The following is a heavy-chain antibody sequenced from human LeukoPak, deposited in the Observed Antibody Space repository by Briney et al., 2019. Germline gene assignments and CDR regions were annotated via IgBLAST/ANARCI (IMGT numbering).Heavy chain of an antibody. V-gene: IGHV1-69*04. Sequence: ASVKVSCKASGGTFSSYAISWVRQAPGQGLEWMGRIIPILGTANYAQKFQGRVTITADKSTSTAYMELSSLRSEYTAVYYCERGGGYSGYDHSNWFDPWGQGTLVTVSS. J-gene: IGHJ5*02. CDR1: GGTFSSYA. D-gene: IGHD5-12*01. CDR3: ERGGGYSGYDHSNWFDP. CDR2: IIPILGTA.